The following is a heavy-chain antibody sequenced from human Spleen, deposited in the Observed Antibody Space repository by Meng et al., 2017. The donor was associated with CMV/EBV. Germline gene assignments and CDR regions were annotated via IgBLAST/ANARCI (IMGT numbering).Heavy chain of an antibody. CDR2: INPFDSST. CDR3: VREGSGYKYFDY. CDR1: GDTFSSHY. D-gene: IGHD5-12*01. Sequence: QVQLVQSGAEVKQPGASINLSCKASGDTFSSHYIHWVRQAPGQGLEWMGLINPFDSSTDYGRRFRGRVTVTRDTSTSTVYMELSSLRSEDTAIFYCVREGSGYKYFDYWGQGTLVTVSS. V-gene: IGHV1-46*01. J-gene: IGHJ4*02.